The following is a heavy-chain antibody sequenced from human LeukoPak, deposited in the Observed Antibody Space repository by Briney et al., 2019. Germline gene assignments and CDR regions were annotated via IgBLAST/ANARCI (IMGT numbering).Heavy chain of an antibody. Sequence: ASVKVSCKASGYTFTSYYMHWVRQAPGQGLEWMGIINPSGGSTSYAQKFQGRVTITRDTSASTAYMELSRLRSDDTAMYYCARGAVAPTNLNTLNRITGTTSSAFDIWGQGTMVTVSS. V-gene: IGHV1-46*01. J-gene: IGHJ3*02. CDR2: INPSGGST. CDR1: GYTFTSYY. D-gene: IGHD1-7*01. CDR3: ARGAVAPTNLNTLNRITGTTSSAFDI.